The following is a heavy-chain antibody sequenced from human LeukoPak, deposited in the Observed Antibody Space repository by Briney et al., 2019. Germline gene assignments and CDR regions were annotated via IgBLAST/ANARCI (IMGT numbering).Heavy chain of an antibody. CDR1: GCTFTGYY. J-gene: IGHJ4*02. Sequence: ASVKVSCKASGCTFTGYYMHWVRQAPGQGLEWMGRINPNSGGTNYAQKFQGRVAMTRDTSINTAYMDLSRLRSDDTAVYYCARGRNSVYYFNVVAPSYFDYWGQGTLLTVSS. V-gene: IGHV1-2*06. CDR2: INPNSGGT. D-gene: IGHD3-22*01. CDR3: ARGRNSVYYFNVVAPSYFDY.